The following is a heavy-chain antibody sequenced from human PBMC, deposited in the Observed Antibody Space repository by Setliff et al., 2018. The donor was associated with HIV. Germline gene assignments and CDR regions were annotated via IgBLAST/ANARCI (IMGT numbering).Heavy chain of an antibody. CDR3: ARDSRYCSGGSCYGYFDF. Sequence: TLSLTCAVSGGSISSTNWWNWVRQPPGKGLEWIGEIYHSGSTNYNPSLKSRVTISVDKSKNQFSLKLNSVTAADTAVYYCARDSRYCSGGSCYGYFDFWGQGTLVTVSS. D-gene: IGHD2-15*01. J-gene: IGHJ4*02. CDR1: GGSISSTNW. CDR2: IYHSGST. V-gene: IGHV4-4*02.